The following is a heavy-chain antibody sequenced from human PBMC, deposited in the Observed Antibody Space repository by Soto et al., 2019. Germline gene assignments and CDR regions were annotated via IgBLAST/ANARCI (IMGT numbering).Heavy chain of an antibody. D-gene: IGHD3-22*01. J-gene: IGHJ3*02. V-gene: IGHV6-1*01. Sequence: SQTLSLTCAISWDSVSINSAAWNWNRQSPSRGLEWLGRTYYRSKWYNDYAVSVKSRLTINPDTSKNQFSLQLNSVTPEDTAVYYCAREVHDSSGYYPFDIWGQGTMVTVSS. CDR1: WDSVSINSAA. CDR2: TYYRSKWYN. CDR3: AREVHDSSGYYPFDI.